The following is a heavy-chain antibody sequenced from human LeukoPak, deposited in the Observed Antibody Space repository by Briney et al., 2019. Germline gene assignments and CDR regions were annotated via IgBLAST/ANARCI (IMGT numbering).Heavy chain of an antibody. CDR3: ASVYGSYYFDY. V-gene: IGHV3-30*04. CDR1: GFTFSSYA. J-gene: IGHJ4*02. D-gene: IGHD3-10*01. CDR2: ISYDGSNK. Sequence: GGSLRLSCAASGFTFSSYAMHWVRQAPGKGLEWVAVISYDGSNKYYADSVKGRFTISRDNSKNTLYLQMNSLRAEDTAVYYCASVYGSYYFDYWGQGTLVTVSS.